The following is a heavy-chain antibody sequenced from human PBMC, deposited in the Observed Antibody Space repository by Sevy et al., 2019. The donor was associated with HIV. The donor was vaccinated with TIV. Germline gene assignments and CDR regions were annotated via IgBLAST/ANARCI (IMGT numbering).Heavy chain of an antibody. CDR3: ARDTAPPTNWFDP. J-gene: IGHJ5*02. CDR2: IIPIFGTA. D-gene: IGHD5-18*01. Sequence: ASVKVSCKASGGTFSSYAISWVRQAPGQGLEWMGGIIPIFGTANYAQKFQGRVTITADESTSTTYMELSSLRSEDTAVYYCARDTAPPTNWFDPWGQGTLVTVSS. V-gene: IGHV1-69*13. CDR1: GGTFSSYA.